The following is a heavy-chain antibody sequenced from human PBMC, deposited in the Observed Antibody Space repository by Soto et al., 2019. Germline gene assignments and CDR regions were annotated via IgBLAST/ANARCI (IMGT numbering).Heavy chain of an antibody. D-gene: IGHD1-20*01. Sequence: SMRLSFAASVFTFNDYYMGGIRPTQGTGLAWVSYISSSSSYTNYADPVKGRFTISRDNAKNSLYLQMNSLRDEDTAVSYCARDGEYKWELDYYYGMDGWGQGTTVTVSS. CDR1: VFTFNDYY. J-gene: IGHJ6*02. CDR2: ISSSSSYT. V-gene: IGHV3-11*06. CDR3: ARDGEYKWELDYYYGMDG.